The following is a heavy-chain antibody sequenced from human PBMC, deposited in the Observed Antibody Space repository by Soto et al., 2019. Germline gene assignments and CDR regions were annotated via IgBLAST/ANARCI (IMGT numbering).Heavy chain of an antibody. V-gene: IGHV3-74*01. CDR1: GFTFSSYW. Sequence: PGGSLRLSCAASGFTFSSYWMHWVRQAPGKGLVWVSRINSDGSSTSYADSVKGRFTISRDNAKNTLYLQMNSLRAEDTDVYYCARGGSSGYPFYYYGMDVWGQGTTVTVSS. J-gene: IGHJ6*02. CDR2: INSDGSST. CDR3: ARGGSSGYPFYYYGMDV. D-gene: IGHD5-12*01.